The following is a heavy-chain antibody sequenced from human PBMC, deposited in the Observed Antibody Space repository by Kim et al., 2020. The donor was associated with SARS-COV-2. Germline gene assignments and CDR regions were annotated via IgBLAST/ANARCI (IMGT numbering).Heavy chain of an antibody. CDR3: ARAVRWGLRYFQH. CDR2: INHSGST. V-gene: IGHV4-34*01. D-gene: IGHD1-26*01. CDR1: GVSFSGYY. J-gene: IGHJ1*01. Sequence: SQTLSLTCAVYGVSFSGYYCSWIRQPPGKGLEWIGEINHSGSTNYNPSLKSRVTISVDTSKNQFSLKLSSVTAADTAVYYCARAVRWGLRYFQHWGQGTLVTVSS.